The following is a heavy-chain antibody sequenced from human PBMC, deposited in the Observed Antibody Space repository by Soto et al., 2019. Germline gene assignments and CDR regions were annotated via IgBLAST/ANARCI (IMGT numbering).Heavy chain of an antibody. CDR3: ASQRPTVTTFDY. V-gene: IGHV4-34*01. CDR1: GGSFSDYY. J-gene: IGHJ4*02. CDR2: INHSGST. D-gene: IGHD4-17*01. Sequence: QVQLQQWGAGLLKPSETLSLTCAVYGGSFSDYYWSWIRQPPGKGLEWIGEINHSGSTNYNPSLKSRVSISVDTSNNQFSLRLNSVTAADTAIYYCASQRPTVTTFDYWGQGTPVTVSS.